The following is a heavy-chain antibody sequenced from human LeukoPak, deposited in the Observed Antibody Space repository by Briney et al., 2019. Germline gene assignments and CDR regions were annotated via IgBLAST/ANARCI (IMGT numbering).Heavy chain of an antibody. V-gene: IGHV3-48*01. D-gene: IGHD2/OR15-2a*01. J-gene: IGHJ6*02. Sequence: GGSLRLSCAASGFTSSSYSMNWVRQAPGKGLEWVSYISSSSSTIYYADSVKGRFTISRDNAKNSLYLQMNSLRAEDTAVYYCARDDGSSYYYGMDVWGQGTTVTVSS. CDR1: GFTSSSYS. CDR3: ARDDGSSYYYGMDV. CDR2: ISSSSSTI.